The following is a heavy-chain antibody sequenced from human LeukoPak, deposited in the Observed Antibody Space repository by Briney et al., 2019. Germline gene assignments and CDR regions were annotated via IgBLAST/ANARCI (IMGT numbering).Heavy chain of an antibody. CDR3: ARFAVDSLMVFDY. D-gene: IGHD5-12*01. CDR2: IYYSGST. CDR1: GGSMSSYY. J-gene: IGHJ4*02. V-gene: IGHV4-59*08. Sequence: SETLSLTCTVSGGSMSSYYWSWIRQPPGKGLEWIGYIYYSGSTNYNPSLTSRVTMSVDTSKNQFSLKLRFVTAADTAVYYCARFAVDSLMVFDYWGQGTLVTVSS.